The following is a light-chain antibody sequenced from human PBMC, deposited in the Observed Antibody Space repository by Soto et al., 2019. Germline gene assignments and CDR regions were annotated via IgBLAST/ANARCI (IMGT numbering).Light chain of an antibody. CDR1: HNIATY. CDR2: TAA. V-gene: IGKV1-39*01. J-gene: IGKJ2*03. Sequence: IPMTQSPSSLSASVGDRVTITCRASHNIATYLNWYQQKPGKAPKLLIYTAACLQSGVPSRFGGSGSGTDFTITIIILQPEDFATYFYQQNYTQPSFGQGTTLQIK. CDR3: QQNYTQPS.